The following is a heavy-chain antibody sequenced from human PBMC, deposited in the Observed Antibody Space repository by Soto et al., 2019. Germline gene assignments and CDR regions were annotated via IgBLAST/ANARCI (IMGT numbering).Heavy chain of an antibody. J-gene: IGHJ6*02. CDR2: IYYSGST. CDR1: GGSISSYY. CDR3: ARGGLWSGYFRYYYYGMDV. Sequence: PSETLSLTCTVSGGSISSYYWSWIRQPPGKGLEWIGYIYYSGSTNYNPSLKSRVTISVDTSKNQFSLKLSSVTAADTAVYYCARGGLWSGYFRYYYYGMDVWGQGTTVTVSS. V-gene: IGHV4-59*01. D-gene: IGHD3-3*01.